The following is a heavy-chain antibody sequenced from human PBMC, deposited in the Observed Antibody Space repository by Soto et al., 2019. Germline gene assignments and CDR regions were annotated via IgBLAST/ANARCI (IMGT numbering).Heavy chain of an antibody. V-gene: IGHV4-30-2*01. Sequence: PSETLSLTCAVSGGSLSSGGYSWSWIRQPPGKGLEWIGYIYHSGSTYYNPSLKSRVTISVDRSKNQFSLKLSSVTAADTAVYYCERVPTPWGQGTLVTSPQ. CDR1: GGSLSSGGYS. J-gene: IGHJ5*02. CDR2: IYHSGST. CDR3: ERVPTP.